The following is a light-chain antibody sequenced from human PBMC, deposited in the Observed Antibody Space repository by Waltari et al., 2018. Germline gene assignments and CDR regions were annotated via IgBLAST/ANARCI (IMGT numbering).Light chain of an antibody. CDR3: QQYESSSPYT. Sequence: DIQMTQSPSTVSASVGDRVTITCRTSQNIGPWLAWYQQKPGRAPNLLIYRAYSLQSGVPSRFSGSGSGTEFTLTITSLQPDDIATYYCQQYESSSPYTFGPGTKLEIK. V-gene: IGKV1-5*03. CDR2: RAY. CDR1: QNIGPW. J-gene: IGKJ2*01.